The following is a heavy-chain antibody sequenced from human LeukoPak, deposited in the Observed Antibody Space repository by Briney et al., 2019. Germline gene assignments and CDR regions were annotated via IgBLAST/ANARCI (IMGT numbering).Heavy chain of an antibody. CDR3: ARNLRGTAMIFDY. CDR1: SGSISSYY. D-gene: IGHD5-18*01. V-gene: IGHV4-59*01. CDR2: ISYSGST. Sequence: SETLSLTCAVSSGSISSYYWSWFRQPPGKGLEWIGYISYSGSTNYSPSLKSRVTISVDTSKNQFSLKLSSVTAADTAMFYCARNLRGTAMIFDYWGRGTLVTVSS. J-gene: IGHJ4*02.